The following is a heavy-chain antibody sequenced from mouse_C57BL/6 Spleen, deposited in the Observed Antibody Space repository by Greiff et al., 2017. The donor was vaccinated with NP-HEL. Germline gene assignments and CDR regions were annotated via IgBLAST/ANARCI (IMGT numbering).Heavy chain of an antibody. J-gene: IGHJ3*01. CDR2: IDPSDSYT. V-gene: IGHV1-59*01. Sequence: QVQLQQSGAELVRPGTSVKLSCKASGYTFTSYWMHWVKQRPGQGLEWIGVIDPSDSYTNYNQKFKGKATLTVDTSSSTAYMQLSSLTSEDSAVYYCARPFTTVVATDAYWGQGTLVTVSA. D-gene: IGHD1-1*01. CDR1: GYTFTSYW. CDR3: ARPFTTVVATDAY.